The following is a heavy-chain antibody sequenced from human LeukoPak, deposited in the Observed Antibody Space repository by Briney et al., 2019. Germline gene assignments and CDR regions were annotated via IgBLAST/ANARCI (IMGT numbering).Heavy chain of an antibody. V-gene: IGHV4-38-2*02. Sequence: PSETLSLTCTVSGYSISSGYYWGWIRQPPGKGLEWIGSIHHSGSTYYNPSLKSRVTISVDTSKNQFSLKLSSVTAADTAVYYCARESALPELAYYYYMDVWGKGTTVTVSS. CDR3: ARESALPELAYYYYMDV. D-gene: IGHD1-26*01. J-gene: IGHJ6*03. CDR1: GYSISSGYY. CDR2: IHHSGST.